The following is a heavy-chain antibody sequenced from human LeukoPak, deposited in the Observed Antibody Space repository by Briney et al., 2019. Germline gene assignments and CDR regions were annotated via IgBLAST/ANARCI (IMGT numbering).Heavy chain of an antibody. CDR2: INPNSGGT. D-gene: IGHD2-15*01. CDR3: ARDRAAVVVAAILSY. CDR1: GYTFTGYY. V-gene: IGHV1-2*02. Sequence: GASVKVSCKASGYTFTGYYMHWVRQAPGQGLEWMGWINPNSGGTNYAQKFQGRVTMTRDTSISTAYMELSRLRSDDTAVYYCARDRAAVVVAAILSYWGQGTLVTVSS. J-gene: IGHJ4*02.